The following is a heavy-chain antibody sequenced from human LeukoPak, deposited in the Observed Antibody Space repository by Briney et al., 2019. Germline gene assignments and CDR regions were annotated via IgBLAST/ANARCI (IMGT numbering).Heavy chain of an antibody. CDR1: GFTFSSYA. V-gene: IGHV3-23*01. Sequence: GGSLRLSCAASGFTFSSYAMSWVRQAPGKGLEWVSGISVSGGRTYYADSVKGRFTISRDSSKSTMYLQMNNLRAEDTAVYYCAKDREHFYYHGMDVWGQGTTVTVSS. CDR3: AKDREHFYYHGMDV. J-gene: IGHJ6*02. CDR2: ISVSGGRT.